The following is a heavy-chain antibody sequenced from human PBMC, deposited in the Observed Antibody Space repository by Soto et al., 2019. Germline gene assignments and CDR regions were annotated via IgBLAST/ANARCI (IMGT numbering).Heavy chain of an antibody. CDR1: GVSISSAAYY. CDR3: AREFTYGSNFFDC. V-gene: IGHV4-31*03. D-gene: IGHD3-10*01. Sequence: PSETLSLTCTVSGVSISSAAYYWSWIRQHPGKGLEWIGYISHSGSTYYNPSLKSRVIISVDTSKNQFSLSLTSVTAADAAAYYCAREFTYGSNFFDCWGQGALVTVSS. CDR2: ISHSGST. J-gene: IGHJ4*02.